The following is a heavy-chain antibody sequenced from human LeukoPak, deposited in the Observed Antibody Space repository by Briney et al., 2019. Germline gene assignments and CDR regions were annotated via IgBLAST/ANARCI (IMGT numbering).Heavy chain of an antibody. CDR1: GYTFTSYD. V-gene: IGHV1-8*03. Sequence: ASVKVSCKASGYTFTSYDINWVRQATGQGLEWMGWMNPNSGNTGYAQKFQGRVTITRNTSISTAYMELSSLRSEDTAVYYCARDAARPEDYYYYMDVWGKGTTVTVS. CDR2: MNPNSGNT. CDR3: ARDAARPEDYYYYMDV. J-gene: IGHJ6*03. D-gene: IGHD6-6*01.